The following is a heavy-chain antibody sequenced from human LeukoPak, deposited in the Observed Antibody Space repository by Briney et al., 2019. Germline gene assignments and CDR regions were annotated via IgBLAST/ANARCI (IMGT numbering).Heavy chain of an antibody. CDR1: GGPISSSSYY. Sequence: SETLSLTCTVSGGPISSSSYYWGWIRQPPGKGLEWIGTFYYSGSTYYNPSLKSRVTISVDTSKNQFSLKLSSVTAADTAVYYCARALGRVSWFDPWGQGTLVTVSS. V-gene: IGHV4-39*07. CDR2: FYYSGST. J-gene: IGHJ5*02. D-gene: IGHD3-16*02. CDR3: ARALGRVSWFDP.